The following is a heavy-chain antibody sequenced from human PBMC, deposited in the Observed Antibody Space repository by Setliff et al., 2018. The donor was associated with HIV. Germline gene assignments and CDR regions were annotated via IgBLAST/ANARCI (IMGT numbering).Heavy chain of an antibody. Sequence: SETLSLTCAVSGGSVGSRDYYWGWVRQPPGKGLEWIGNILYGGITHDNPSLKSRVTTSVDTSKNQFSLKLSSVTAADTAIYYCVTVVQDDLGVALFDYWGQGTLVTVSS. CDR1: GGSVGSRDYY. V-gene: IGHV4-39*01. CDR3: VTVVQDDLGVALFDY. J-gene: IGHJ4*02. D-gene: IGHD3-3*01. CDR2: ILYGGIT.